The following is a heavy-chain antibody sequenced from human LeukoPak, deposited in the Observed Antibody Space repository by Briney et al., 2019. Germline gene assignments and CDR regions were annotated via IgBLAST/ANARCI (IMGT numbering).Heavy chain of an antibody. CDR1: GGSISSSSYY. Sequence: SETLSLTCTVSGGSISSSSYYWGWIRQPPGKGLEWIGSIYYSGSTYYNPPLKSRVTISVDTSKNQFSLKLSSVTAADTAVYYCARYDSGEFDYWGQGTLVTVSS. CDR3: ARYDSGEFDY. CDR2: IYYSGST. V-gene: IGHV4-39*01. D-gene: IGHD3-10*01. J-gene: IGHJ4*02.